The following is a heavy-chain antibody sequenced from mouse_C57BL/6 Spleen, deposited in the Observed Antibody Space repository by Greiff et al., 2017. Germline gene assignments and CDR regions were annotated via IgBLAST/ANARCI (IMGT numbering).Heavy chain of an antibody. V-gene: IGHV1-15*01. CDR2: IDPETGGT. J-gene: IGHJ4*01. D-gene: IGHD1-1*01. Sequence: QVQLQQSGAELVRPGASVTLSCKASGYTFTDYEMHWVKQTPVHGLEWIGAIDPETGGTAYNQKFKGKAILTADKSSSTAYMELRSLTSEDSAVYDCTRGDYYGSSSVMDYWGQGTSVTVSS. CDR1: GYTFTDYE. CDR3: TRGDYYGSSSVMDY.